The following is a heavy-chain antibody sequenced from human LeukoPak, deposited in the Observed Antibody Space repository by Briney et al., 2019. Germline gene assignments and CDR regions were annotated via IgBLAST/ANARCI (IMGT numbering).Heavy chain of an antibody. D-gene: IGHD3-3*01. J-gene: IGHJ3*02. CDR1: GFPFSSYA. CDR2: ISGSGGST. V-gene: IGHV3-23*01. Sequence: PGGSLRLSCAASGFPFSSYAMSWVRQAPGKGLEWVSAISGSGGSTYYADSVKGRFTISRDNSKNTLYLQMNSLRAEDTAVYYCAKVESATIFIGAFDIWGQGTMVTVSS. CDR3: AKVESATIFIGAFDI.